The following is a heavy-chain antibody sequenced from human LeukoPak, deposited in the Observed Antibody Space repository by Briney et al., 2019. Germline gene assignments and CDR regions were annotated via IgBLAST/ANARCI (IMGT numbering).Heavy chain of an antibody. J-gene: IGHJ4*02. Sequence: TSETLSLTCTVSGGSISGHYWSWIRQPPGKGLEWIGFISSSGDTNYGPSLKSRVSISVDPSENQFSLNLSSVTSADTAVYYCAKGGASSLPFDSWGQGTLVTVSS. CDR3: AKGGASSLPFDS. CDR1: GGSISGHY. CDR2: ISSSGDT. V-gene: IGHV4-59*11. D-gene: IGHD3-16*01.